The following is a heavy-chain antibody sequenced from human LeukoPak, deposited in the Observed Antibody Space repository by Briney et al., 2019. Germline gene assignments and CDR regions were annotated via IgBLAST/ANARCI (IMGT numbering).Heavy chain of an antibody. V-gene: IGHV3-23*01. CDR2: ITDSGRKT. CDR1: GLTFSNYA. J-gene: IGHJ4*02. CDR3: AKVWWELLRTAGPDY. Sequence: SLRLXCAASGLTFSNYAMNWVRQASGRGLEWVSGITDSGRKTYYADSVKGRFTISRDNSKNTLYLQMNSLRAEDTAVYYCAKVWWELLRTAGPDYWGQGTLVTVSS. D-gene: IGHD1-26*01.